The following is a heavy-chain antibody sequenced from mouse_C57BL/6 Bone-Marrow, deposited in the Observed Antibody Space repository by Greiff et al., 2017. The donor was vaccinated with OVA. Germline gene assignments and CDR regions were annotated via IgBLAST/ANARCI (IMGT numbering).Heavy chain of an antibody. CDR2: IYPGDGDT. J-gene: IGHJ3*01. CDR3: ARPLYYDYAWFAY. V-gene: IGHV1-82*01. CDR1: GYAFSSSW. Sequence: QVQLQQSGPELVKPGASVKISCKASGYAFSSSWMNWVKQRPGKGLEWIGRIYPGDGDTNYNGKFKGKATLTADKSSSTAYMQLSSLTSEDSAVYFCARPLYYDYAWFAYWGQGTLVTVSA. D-gene: IGHD2-4*01.